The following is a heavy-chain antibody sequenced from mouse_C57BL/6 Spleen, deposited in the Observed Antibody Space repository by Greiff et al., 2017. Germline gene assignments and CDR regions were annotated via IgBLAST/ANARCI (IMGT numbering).Heavy chain of an antibody. Sequence: QVQLQPSGPGLVQPSQNLSITCTVSGFSLTSYGVHWVRQSPGKGLEWLGVIWSGGSTDYNAAFISRLSISKDNSKSQVFFKMNSLQADDTAIYYCAREGSGNYGFAYWGQGTLVTVSA. CDR1: GFSLTSYG. V-gene: IGHV2-2*01. CDR2: IWSGGST. J-gene: IGHJ3*01. CDR3: AREGSGNYGFAY. D-gene: IGHD2-1*01.